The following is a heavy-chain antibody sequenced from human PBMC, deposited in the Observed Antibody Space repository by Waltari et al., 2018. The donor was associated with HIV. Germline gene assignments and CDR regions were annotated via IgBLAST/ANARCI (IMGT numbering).Heavy chain of an antibody. CDR2: FDRDDDET. CDR3: ASDPPRRGRYYYYAMDV. D-gene: IGHD3-16*01. CDR1: GDNLTELH. J-gene: IGHJ6*02. V-gene: IGHV1-24*01. Sequence: QVQLVQSGAEVKKPGASVKVSCKVSGDNLTELHIHWVRQARGKGLEWMGGFDRDDDETVYAQKFQGRVTMTEDTSTDTVYMELSSLNSEDTAMYYCASDPPRRGRYYYYAMDVWGQGTTLTVSS.